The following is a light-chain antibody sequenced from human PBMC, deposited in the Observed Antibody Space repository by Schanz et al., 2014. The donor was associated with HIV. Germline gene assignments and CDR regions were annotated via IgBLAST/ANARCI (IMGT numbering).Light chain of an antibody. CDR1: QGISSY. V-gene: IGKV1-9*01. Sequence: IQLTQSPSSLSASVGDRVTITCRASQGISSYLAWYQQKPGKAPKLLIYAASTLQSGVPSRFSGSGYGTEFTLTISSLQPEDFATYYCLQHNSYPWTFGQGTKVEIK. CDR3: LQHNSYPWT. CDR2: AAS. J-gene: IGKJ1*01.